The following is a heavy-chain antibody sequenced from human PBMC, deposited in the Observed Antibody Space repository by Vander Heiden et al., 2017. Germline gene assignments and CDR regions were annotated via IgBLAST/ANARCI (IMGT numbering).Heavy chain of an antibody. J-gene: IGHJ3*01. D-gene: IGHD3-16*01. CDR3: ARDRTFYGAGDDGFDV. CDR1: GFTFSGYN. V-gene: IGHV3-33*01. Sequence: QVRLVESGGGVVQPGGSLRLSCAASGFTFSGYNMHWVRQAPGKGLEWVAVVWFDGGDKYYGDSVKGRFTISRDNSKNTVFLQIKSLRGEDTAVYYCARDRTFYGAGDDGFDVWGQGTMVSVSS. CDR2: VWFDGGDK.